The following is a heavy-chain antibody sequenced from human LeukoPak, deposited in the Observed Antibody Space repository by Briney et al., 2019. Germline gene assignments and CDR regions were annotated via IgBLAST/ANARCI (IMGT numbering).Heavy chain of an antibody. Sequence: GGSLRLSCAASVFTFSDHYMSWIRHAPGKGLEWLSYVSSSGSTIYYVDSVKGRFTISRDNAKNSLYLKMNSLRAEDTAVYYCARADYFDSSGTFDYWGQGTLVTVSS. V-gene: IGHV3-11*04. J-gene: IGHJ4*02. CDR1: VFTFSDHY. CDR3: ARADYFDSSGTFDY. CDR2: VSSSGSTI. D-gene: IGHD3-22*01.